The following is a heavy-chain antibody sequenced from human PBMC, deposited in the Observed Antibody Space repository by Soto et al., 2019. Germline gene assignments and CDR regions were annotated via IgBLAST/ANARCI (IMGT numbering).Heavy chain of an antibody. J-gene: IGHJ4*02. CDR3: VRVRKVGGTTHFDY. CDR1: GFTFSDHY. V-gene: IGHV3-72*01. CDR2: SRDKANSYTT. D-gene: IGHD1-26*01. Sequence: EVQLVESGGGLVQPGGSLRLSCAASGFTFSDHYMDWVRQAPGKGLEWVGRSRDKANSYTTESAASVKGRFIISRDDSKSSLYLQMNSLKTEDTARYYCVRVRKVGGTTHFDYWGQGTLVTVSS.